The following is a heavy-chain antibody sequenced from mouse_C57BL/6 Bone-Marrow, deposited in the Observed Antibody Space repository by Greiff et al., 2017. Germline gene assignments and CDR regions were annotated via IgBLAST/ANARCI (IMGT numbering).Heavy chain of an antibody. D-gene: IGHD2-10*02. J-gene: IGHJ3*01. Sequence: EVQLQQSGAELVRPGASVKLSCTASGFNIKDYYMHWVKQRPEQGLEWIGWIDPEDGDTEYAPKFPGKATMTADTSANTAYLQLSSLTSEDTAVYYCTVWHRGFADWGQGTLVTVSA. CDR3: TVWHRGFAD. V-gene: IGHV14-1*01. CDR1: GFNIKDYY. CDR2: IDPEDGDT.